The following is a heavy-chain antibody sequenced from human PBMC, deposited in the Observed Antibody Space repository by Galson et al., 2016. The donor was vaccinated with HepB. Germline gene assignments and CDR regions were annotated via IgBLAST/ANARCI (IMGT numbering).Heavy chain of an antibody. Sequence: QSGAEVKKPGESLKISCKGSGYSFTRYWIGWVRQMPGKGLEWMGIIYPGDSETRYSPSFEGQVTIPADKSISTAYLQWSSLKAADTAMYYCARLGFFCGADCYCYYGMDVWGQGTTVTVSS. CDR1: GYSFTRYW. CDR3: ARLGFFCGADCYCYYGMDV. CDR2: IYPGDSET. J-gene: IGHJ6*02. D-gene: IGHD2-21*02. V-gene: IGHV5-51*01.